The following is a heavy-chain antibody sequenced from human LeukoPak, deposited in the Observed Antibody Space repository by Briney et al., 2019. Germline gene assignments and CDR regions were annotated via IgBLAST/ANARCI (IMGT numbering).Heavy chain of an antibody. CDR2: ISDSSSYI. J-gene: IGHJ3*02. D-gene: IGHD6-13*01. CDR3: SRDLGRFSSTWKDAFDI. Sequence: GGSLRLSCAASGFTLNIYSMNWAREAPGKGLEWVSSISDSSSYIFYADSVKGRFIISRDNAKNSLYLQMNSLRAEDTAVYYCSRDLGRFSSTWKDAFDIWGHGTMVTVSS. CDR1: GFTLNIYS. V-gene: IGHV3-21*01.